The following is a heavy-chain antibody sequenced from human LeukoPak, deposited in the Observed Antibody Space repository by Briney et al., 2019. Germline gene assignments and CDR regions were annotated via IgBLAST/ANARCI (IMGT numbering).Heavy chain of an antibody. CDR1: GFTFSSYS. CDR3: AKDNIAVAGNVDY. V-gene: IGHV3-23*01. D-gene: IGHD6-19*01. Sequence: GGSLRLSCVASGFTFSSYSMSWVRQAPGKVLEWVSAIRGSGGSTYYADSVNGRFTISRDNSKNTLYLQMNSLRAEDTAVYYCAKDNIAVAGNVDYGGKGNLVTVSS. J-gene: IGHJ4*02. CDR2: IRGSGGST.